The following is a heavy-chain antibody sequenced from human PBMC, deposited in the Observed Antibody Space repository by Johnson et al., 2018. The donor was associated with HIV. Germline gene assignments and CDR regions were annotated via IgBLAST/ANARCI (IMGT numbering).Heavy chain of an antibody. CDR1: GFTFDDYG. Sequence: VQLVESGGGVVRPGGSLRLSCAASGFTFDDYGMSWVRQVPGKGLEWVSLISWDGSSSYYGDSLRGRFPVSRDNNKNSLYLQMDSLRIEDTALYYCAKDSDSYYHGSGDAFDIWGQGTMVTVSS. J-gene: IGHJ3*02. CDR3: AKDSDSYYHGSGDAFDI. V-gene: IGHV3-43D*03. D-gene: IGHD3-10*01. CDR2: ISWDGSSS.